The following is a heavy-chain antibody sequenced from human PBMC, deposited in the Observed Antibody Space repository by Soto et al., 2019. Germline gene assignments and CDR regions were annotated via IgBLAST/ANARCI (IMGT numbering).Heavy chain of an antibody. Sequence: PLETLSLTCTVSGGSINGHYGSWIRHPPGKELEWIGYIYYTGTTNFNPSLKSRVSMSLDTSKNQFSLKLSSVTAADTAVYYCARYVRDPGTYYLNYWGQGTLVTVSS. J-gene: IGHJ4*02. CDR3: ARYVRDPGTYYLNY. D-gene: IGHD3-10*02. V-gene: IGHV4-59*08. CDR2: IYYTGTT. CDR1: GGSINGHY.